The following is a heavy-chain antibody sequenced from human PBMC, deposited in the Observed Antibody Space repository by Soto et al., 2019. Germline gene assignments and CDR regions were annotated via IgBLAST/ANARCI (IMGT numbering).Heavy chain of an antibody. CDR1: GFAFSSYA. D-gene: IGHD3-10*01. CDR2: ISGSGGST. CDR3: AKDLGFGEPGRDYYYYYLDV. J-gene: IGHJ6*03. Sequence: GLLRLACAASGFAFSSYAMTGVRQAPGKGLEWVSTISGSGGSTYYADSVKGRFTISRDNSKNTLYLQMNSLRAEDTAVYYCAKDLGFGEPGRDYYYYYLDVWGKGTTVTVSS. V-gene: IGHV3-23*01.